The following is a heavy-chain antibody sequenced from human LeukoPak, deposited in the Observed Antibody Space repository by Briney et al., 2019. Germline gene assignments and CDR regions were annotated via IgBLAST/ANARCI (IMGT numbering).Heavy chain of an antibody. V-gene: IGHV3-23*01. CDR1: GFTFSSYS. CDR2: ISGSGGST. D-gene: IGHD3-22*01. CDR3: AKRSPLCLLTFHY. J-gene: IGHJ4*02. Sequence: PGGSLRLSCAASGFTFSSYSMSWVRQAPGKGLEWVGAISGSGGSTYYADSVKARFTISRHNSKNTLYLQIISLRPEDTAVYYCAKRSPLCLLTFHYCRQGTMVTVSS.